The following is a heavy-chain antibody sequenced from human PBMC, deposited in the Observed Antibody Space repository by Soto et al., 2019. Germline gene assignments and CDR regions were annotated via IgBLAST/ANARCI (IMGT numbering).Heavy chain of an antibody. CDR2: IYWDDDK. CDR1: GFSLSTSGVG. CDR3: AHRCEGSTSCSNPDDAFDI. Sequence: SGPTLVNPTQTLTLTCTFSGFSLSTSGVGVGWIRQPPGKALEWLALIYWDDDKRYSPSLKSRLTITKDTSKNQVVLTMTNMDPVDTATYYCAHRCEGSTSCSNPDDAFDIWGQGTMVTVSS. J-gene: IGHJ3*02. D-gene: IGHD2-2*01. V-gene: IGHV2-5*02.